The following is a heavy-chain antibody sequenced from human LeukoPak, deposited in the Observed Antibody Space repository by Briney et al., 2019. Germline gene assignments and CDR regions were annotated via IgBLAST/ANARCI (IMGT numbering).Heavy chain of an antibody. CDR1: GDIVSNNSAT. CDR3: ARSPALEY. CDR2: TFYRSKWYN. V-gene: IGHV6-1*01. Sequence: SQTLSLTCDISGDIVSNNSATWNWIRQSPSRGLEWLGRTFYRSKWYNDYAVFVKGRITINPDTSKNQFSLQLNSVTPEDTAVYHCARSPALEYWGQGTLVTVSS. J-gene: IGHJ4*02. D-gene: IGHD2-2*01.